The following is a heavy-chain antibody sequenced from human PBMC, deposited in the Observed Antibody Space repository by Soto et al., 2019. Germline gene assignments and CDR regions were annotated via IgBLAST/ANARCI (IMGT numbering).Heavy chain of an antibody. D-gene: IGHD2-21*01. V-gene: IGHV3-74*01. J-gene: IGHJ4*02. CDR2: MNMDGNRI. CDR3: VRGDGDRYDGHGYLGRH. CDR1: GFTFSSYW. Sequence: EVQLVESGGGLVQPGGSLRLSCAASGFTFSSYWMHWVRQAPGKGLEWVSRMNMDGNRISYADSVKGRCTISRDTAKNRFDMEMNSARVEDTAVYYCVRGDGDRYDGHGYLGRHWVQGSLVSVSS.